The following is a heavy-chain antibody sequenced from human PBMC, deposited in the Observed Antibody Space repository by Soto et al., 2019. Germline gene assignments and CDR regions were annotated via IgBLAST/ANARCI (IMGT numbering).Heavy chain of an antibody. V-gene: IGHV4-39*01. J-gene: IGHJ6*02. D-gene: IGHD2-15*01. CDR3: ARGAGSQIYYYGMDV. CDR2: IFYSGST. Sequence: SETLSLTCTVSGDSISSSSYYWGWIRQPPGQGLAWIGSIFYSGSTYYNPSLKSRVTISVETSKKQFSLNLSSVTAADTAEYYCARGAGSQIYYYGMDVWGQGTAVTVS. CDR1: GDSISSSSYY.